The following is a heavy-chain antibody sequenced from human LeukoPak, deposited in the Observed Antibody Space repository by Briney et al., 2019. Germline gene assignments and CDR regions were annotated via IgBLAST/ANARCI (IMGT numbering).Heavy chain of an antibody. Sequence: ASVKVSCKVSGYTLTELSMHWVRQAPGQGLEWVGGFDPEDGETIYAQKFQGRVTMTEDTSTDTAYMELSSLRSEDTAVYYCATAVFGVVIIPNYFDYWGQGTLVTVSS. CDR1: GYTLTELS. CDR3: ATAVFGVVIIPNYFDY. D-gene: IGHD3-3*01. J-gene: IGHJ4*02. V-gene: IGHV1-24*01. CDR2: FDPEDGET.